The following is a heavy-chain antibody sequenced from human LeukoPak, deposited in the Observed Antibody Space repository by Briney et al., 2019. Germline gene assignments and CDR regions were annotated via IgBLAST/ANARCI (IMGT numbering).Heavy chain of an antibody. Sequence: SETLSLTCAVSGYSISSGYYWGWIRQPPGKGLEWIGSIYHSGSTYYNPSLKSRVTISVDTSKNQFSLKLSSVTAADTAVYYCARAGVLHTYCGGDCYSGIDYWDQGTLVTVSS. CDR2: IYHSGST. D-gene: IGHD2-21*02. J-gene: IGHJ4*02. CDR1: GYSISSGYY. CDR3: ARAGVLHTYCGGDCYSGIDY. V-gene: IGHV4-38-2*01.